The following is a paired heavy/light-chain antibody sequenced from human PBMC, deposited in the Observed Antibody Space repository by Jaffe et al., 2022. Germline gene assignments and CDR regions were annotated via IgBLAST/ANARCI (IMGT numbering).Light chain of an antibody. V-gene: IGLV2-23*02. J-gene: IGLJ2*01. CDR2: EVS. CDR3: CSYAGSTTLVV. Sequence: QSALTQPASVSGSPGQSITISCTGTNVGSYNLVSWYQHHPGKAPKLMIYEVSKRPSGVSNRFSGSKSGNTASLTISGLQAEDEADYYCCSYAGSTTLVVFGGGTKLTVL. CDR1: NVGSYNL.
Heavy chain of an antibody. CDR3: ARSYPPNYGDYFFYYYMDV. Sequence: QVQLVQSGAEVKKPGSSVKVSCKASGGTFSSYGISWVRQAPGQGLEWMGGFIPISGTANYAQKFQGRVTITTDESTITAYMELRSLRSEDTAVYYCARSYPPNYGDYFFYYYMDVWGKGTTVTVSS. CDR2: FIPISGTA. V-gene: IGHV1-69*05. J-gene: IGHJ6*03. CDR1: GGTFSSYG. D-gene: IGHD2-21*02.